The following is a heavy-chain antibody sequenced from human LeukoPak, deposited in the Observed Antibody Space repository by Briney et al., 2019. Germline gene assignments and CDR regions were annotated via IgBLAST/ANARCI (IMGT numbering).Heavy chain of an antibody. CDR2: IKRDGSES. CDR1: GFTFSSYW. J-gene: IGHJ4*02. Sequence: GGSLRLSCAASGFTFSSYWMTWVRQVPGKGLEWVANIKRDGSESYYMDSAKGRFTVSRDNAKNSLYLQMNSLRAEDSALYFCARRDSSGWYYFDHWGPGTLVTVSS. V-gene: IGHV3-7*01. CDR3: ARRDSSGWYYFDH. D-gene: IGHD6-19*01.